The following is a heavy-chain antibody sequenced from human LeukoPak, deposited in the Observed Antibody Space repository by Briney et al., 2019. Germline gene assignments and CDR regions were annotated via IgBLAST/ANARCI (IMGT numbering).Heavy chain of an antibody. D-gene: IGHD4-17*01. V-gene: IGHV3-23*01. CDR3: AKDRGAPRKSLWVNSGDYNSWFDP. Sequence: PGGSLRLSCAASGFTFSSDGMSWVRQAPGKGLEGVSSISGSGTSTYYADSVKGRFSISRDNSKNTLYLQMNSLRVEDTAVYYCAKDRGAPRKSLWVNSGDYNSWFDPWGQGTLVTVSS. J-gene: IGHJ5*02. CDR1: GFTFSSDG. CDR2: ISGSGTST.